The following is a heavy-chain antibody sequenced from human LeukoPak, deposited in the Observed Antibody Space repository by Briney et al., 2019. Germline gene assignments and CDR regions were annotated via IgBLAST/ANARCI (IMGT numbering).Heavy chain of an antibody. V-gene: IGHV3-23*01. D-gene: IGHD5-18*01. CDR2: ITASGSTT. CDR1: GFTFRSYV. CDR3: AKHLSAMASFDH. Sequence: GGSLRLSCAASGFTFRSYVMTWVRQAPGKGLEWVSSITASGSTTYYADSVKGRFTISRDNSKNTLYLQMNSLRAKDTAVYYCAKHLSAMASFDHWGQGTLVTVSS. J-gene: IGHJ4*02.